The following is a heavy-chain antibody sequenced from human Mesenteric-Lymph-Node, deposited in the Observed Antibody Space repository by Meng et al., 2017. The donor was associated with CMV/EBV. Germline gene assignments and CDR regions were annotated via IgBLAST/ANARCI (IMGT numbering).Heavy chain of an antibody. Sequence: GGSLRLSCAASGFTFSDHGMHWVRQAPGKGLEWVAFIRYDGSNKYYADSVKGRFTISRDNSKNTVYLQMNSLRTEDTAVYYCAKGLKYYDRSGYPYWGQGTLVTVSS. V-gene: IGHV3-30*02. CDR2: IRYDGSNK. CDR3: AKGLKYYDRSGYPY. CDR1: GFTFSDHG. D-gene: IGHD3-22*01. J-gene: IGHJ4*02.